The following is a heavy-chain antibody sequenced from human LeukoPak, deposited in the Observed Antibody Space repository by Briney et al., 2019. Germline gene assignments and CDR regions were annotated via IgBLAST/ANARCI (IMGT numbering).Heavy chain of an antibody. Sequence: PSETLSLTCAVYGGSFSGYYWSWIRQPPGKGLEWIGEINHSGSTNYNPSLKSRVTISVDTSKNQFPLKLSSVTAADTAVYYCARHGTYYDILTGYFYYFDYWGQGTLVTVSS. CDR1: GGSFSGYY. V-gene: IGHV4-34*01. CDR2: INHSGST. CDR3: ARHGTYYDILTGYFYYFDY. D-gene: IGHD3-9*01. J-gene: IGHJ4*02.